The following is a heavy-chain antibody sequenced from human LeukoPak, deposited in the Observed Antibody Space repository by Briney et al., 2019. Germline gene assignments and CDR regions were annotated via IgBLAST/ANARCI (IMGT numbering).Heavy chain of an antibody. CDR2: INPNSGGT. Sequence: GASVKVSCKASGYIFTGYYMHWVRQAPGQGLEWMGWINPNSGGTNSAQKFQGRVTMTRDTSISTAYMELDRLTSDDTAVYYCARHPYSGSYHFDYWGQGTLVTVSS. CDR3: ARHPYSGSYHFDY. V-gene: IGHV1-2*02. D-gene: IGHD1-26*01. CDR1: GYIFTGYY. J-gene: IGHJ4*02.